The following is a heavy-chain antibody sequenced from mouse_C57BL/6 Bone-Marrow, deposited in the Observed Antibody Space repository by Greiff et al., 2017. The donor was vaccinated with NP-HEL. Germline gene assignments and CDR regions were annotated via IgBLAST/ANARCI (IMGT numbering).Heavy chain of an antibody. V-gene: IGHV1-20*01. Sequence: VQLKQSGPELVKPGDSVKISCKASGYSFTGYFMNWVMQSHGKSLEWIGRINPYNGDTFYNQKFKGKATLTVDKSSSTAHMELRSLTSEDSAVYYCARRGPFTTVVERYWYFDVWGTGTTVTVSS. CDR1: GYSFTGYF. CDR3: ARRGPFTTVVERYWYFDV. CDR2: INPYNGDT. D-gene: IGHD1-1*01. J-gene: IGHJ1*03.